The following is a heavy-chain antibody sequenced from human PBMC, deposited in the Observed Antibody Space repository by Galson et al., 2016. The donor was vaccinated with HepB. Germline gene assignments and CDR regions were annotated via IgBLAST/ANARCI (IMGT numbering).Heavy chain of an antibody. CDR1: GGSISSSFYY. CDR3: VRQDRAGVVNF. D-gene: IGHD4-23*01. Sequence: SETLSLTCTVSGGSISSSFYYWAWIRQPPGKGLEWIGNIYYSGTTYYNPSLQSRVSISIDTSKNQFSLSLNFVTVADTAFYSCVRQDRAGVVNFWGPGTMVTVSS. CDR2: IYYSGTT. V-gene: IGHV4-39*01. J-gene: IGHJ3*01.